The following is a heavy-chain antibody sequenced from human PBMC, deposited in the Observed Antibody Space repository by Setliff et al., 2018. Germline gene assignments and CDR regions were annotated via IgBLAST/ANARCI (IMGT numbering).Heavy chain of an antibody. CDR1: GYSFTSYT. Sequence: ASVKVSCKASGYSFTSYTIHWARQAPGQGLEWMGWISPGNGNTAYSQKIQDRVTITRDTSASTAYMELSSLRSEDTAVYYCARIGFGCYSTSGAWYFDNWGQGTLVTVSS. CDR2: ISPGNGNT. D-gene: IGHD2-8*01. J-gene: IGHJ4*02. V-gene: IGHV1-3*01. CDR3: ARIGFGCYSTSGAWYFDN.